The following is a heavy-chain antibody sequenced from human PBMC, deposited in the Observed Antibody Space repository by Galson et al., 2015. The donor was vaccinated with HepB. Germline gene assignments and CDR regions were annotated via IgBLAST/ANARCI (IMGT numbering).Heavy chain of an antibody. D-gene: IGHD6-13*01. J-gene: IGHJ4*02. V-gene: IGHV5-10-1*01. CDR1: GYSFTSYW. Sequence: QSGAEVKKPGESLRISCKGSGYSFTSYWISWVRQMPGKGLEWMGRIDPSDSYTNYSPSFQGHVTISADKSISTAYLQWSSLKASDTAMYYCARHPIAAAGTALVDYWGQGTLVTVSS. CDR3: ARHPIAAAGTALVDY. CDR2: IDPSDSYT.